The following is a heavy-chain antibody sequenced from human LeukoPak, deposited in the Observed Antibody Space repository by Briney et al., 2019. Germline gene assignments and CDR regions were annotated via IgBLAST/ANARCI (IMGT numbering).Heavy chain of an antibody. Sequence: SETLSLTCTVSGGSISSYYWSWIRQPPGKGLEWIGYTYYSGSTNYNPSLKSRVTISVDTSKNQFSLKLSSVTAADTAVYYCARDGIYGMDVWGQGTTVTVSS. V-gene: IGHV4-59*01. J-gene: IGHJ6*02. CDR1: GGSISSYY. CDR3: ARDGIYGMDV. CDR2: TYYSGST. D-gene: IGHD1-26*01.